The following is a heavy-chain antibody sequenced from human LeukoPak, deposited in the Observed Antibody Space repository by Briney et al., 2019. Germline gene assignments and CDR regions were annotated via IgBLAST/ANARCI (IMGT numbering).Heavy chain of an antibody. V-gene: IGHV1-18*01. Sequence: ASVKVSCKASGYTFTSYGISWVRQAPGQGLEWMGWISAYNGNTNYAQKFQGRVTMTTDTSISTAYMELSRLRSDDTAVYYCARGHLGYCTNGVCEHWFDPWGQGTLVTVSS. CDR1: GYTFTSYG. CDR2: ISAYNGNT. J-gene: IGHJ5*02. CDR3: ARGHLGYCTNGVCEHWFDP. D-gene: IGHD2-8*01.